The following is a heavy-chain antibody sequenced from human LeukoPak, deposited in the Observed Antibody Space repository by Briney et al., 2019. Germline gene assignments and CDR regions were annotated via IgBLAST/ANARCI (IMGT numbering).Heavy chain of an antibody. V-gene: IGHV4-34*01. CDR1: GGSFSGYY. Sequence: SETLSLTCAVYGGSFSGYYWSWIRQPPGKGLEWIGEINHSGSTNYNPSLKSRVTISVDTSKNQFSLKLSSVTAADTAVYYCARADYYYMDVWGKGTTVTVSS. J-gene: IGHJ6*03. CDR2: INHSGST. CDR3: ARADYYYMDV.